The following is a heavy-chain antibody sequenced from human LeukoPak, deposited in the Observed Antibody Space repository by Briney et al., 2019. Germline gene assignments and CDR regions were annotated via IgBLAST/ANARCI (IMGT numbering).Heavy chain of an antibody. Sequence: QSGGSLRLSCAASGFVLSDYGMHWVRQAPGKGLEWVAFVRNDGSNEYHVGSVKGRFTISRDKSKNTLYLQTNSLRAEDTAVYSCAKESDSGYHSEGPKNWGLGTLVTVSS. J-gene: IGHJ4*02. V-gene: IGHV3-30*02. D-gene: IGHD5-12*01. CDR2: VRNDGSNE. CDR3: AKESDSGYHSEGPKN. CDR1: GFVLSDYG.